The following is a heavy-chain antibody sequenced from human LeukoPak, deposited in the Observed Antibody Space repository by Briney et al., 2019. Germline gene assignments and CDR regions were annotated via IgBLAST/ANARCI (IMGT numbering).Heavy chain of an antibody. CDR3: ARDGGDGYNDLDY. CDR2: VSNDGTEE. CDR1: GLTFSSYA. Sequence: GGSLRLSCAASGLTFSSYAIHWVRQAPGKGLECVAVVSNDGTEEYYADSAKGRFTISRDNSKNTLYLQMNSLRTEDTAVYYCARDGGDGYNDLDYWGQGTLVTVSS. D-gene: IGHD5-24*01. V-gene: IGHV3-30-3*01. J-gene: IGHJ4*02.